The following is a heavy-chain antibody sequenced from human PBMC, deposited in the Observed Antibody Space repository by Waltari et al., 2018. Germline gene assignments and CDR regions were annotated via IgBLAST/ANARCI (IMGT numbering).Heavy chain of an antibody. D-gene: IGHD4-17*01. CDR3: ARVPTVVLSLAVYFDY. J-gene: IGHJ4*02. CDR2: IYSGGDT. Sequence: EVQLVESGGGLIQPGGSLRLSCEVSGFTVSNNYIGWVRQAPGKGREWVSVIYSGGDTYDADSVRGRFTISRDNSKNTLYLQMNSLRAEDTAIYYCARVPTVVLSLAVYFDYWGQGSLVTVSS. V-gene: IGHV3-53*01. CDR1: GFTVSNNY.